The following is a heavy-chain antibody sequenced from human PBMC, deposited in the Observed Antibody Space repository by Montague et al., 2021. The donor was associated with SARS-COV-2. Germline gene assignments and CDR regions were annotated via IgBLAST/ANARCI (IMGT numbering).Heavy chain of an antibody. J-gene: IGHJ4*02. D-gene: IGHD3-22*01. CDR1: GGSFNDYF. Sequence: SETLSLTCAVYGGSFNDYFWTWIRQPPGKGLEWIGEINHRGTSNYNPSLKSRVSISVDTSKNQFSLYLGSVTAADTAVYYCARGRQHFNMIVVVMTGGEYYFDXWGQGTLVTVSS. CDR2: INHRGTS. V-gene: IGHV4-34*01. CDR3: ARGRQHFNMIVVVMTGGEYYFDX.